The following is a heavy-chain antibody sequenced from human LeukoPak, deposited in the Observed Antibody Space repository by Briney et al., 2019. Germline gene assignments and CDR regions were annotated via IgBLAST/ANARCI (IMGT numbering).Heavy chain of an antibody. J-gene: IGHJ4*02. V-gene: IGHV3-7*03. CDR3: AAGAGWLIDY. CDR1: GFTFTTHW. Sequence: GGSLRLSCAVSGFTFTTHWMNWVRQAPGKGLEWVANIEQDGGEKNYVDSVKGRLTISRDNAKNSLFLQMNSLRVEDTAVYYCAAGAGWLIDYWGQGTLVTVSS. D-gene: IGHD6-19*01. CDR2: IEQDGGEK.